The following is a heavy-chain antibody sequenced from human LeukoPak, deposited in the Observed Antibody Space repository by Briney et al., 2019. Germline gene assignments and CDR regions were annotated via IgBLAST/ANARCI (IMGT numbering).Heavy chain of an antibody. CDR2: IYSGGST. J-gene: IGHJ4*02. Sequence: GGSLRLSCAASGFSFSNYAMTWVRQAPGKGLEWVSVIYSGGSTYYADSVKGRFTISRDNSKNTLYLQMNSLRAEDTAVYYCVYYYGSGSYSDYWGQGTLVTVSS. CDR3: VYYYGSGSYSDY. CDR1: GFSFSNYA. V-gene: IGHV3-66*01. D-gene: IGHD3-10*01.